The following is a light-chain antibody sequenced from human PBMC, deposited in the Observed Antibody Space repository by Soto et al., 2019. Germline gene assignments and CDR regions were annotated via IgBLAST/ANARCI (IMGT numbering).Light chain of an antibody. CDR3: QQYGSSPIT. CDR1: QTVRNNY. V-gene: IGKV3-20*01. J-gene: IGKJ5*01. Sequence: ESGLTQSPGTRAVFPRAEATLSGRTSQTVRNNYLAWYQQKPGQAPRLLIYDASSRATGIPDRFSGGGSGTDFTLTISRLEPEDFAVYYCQQYGSSPITFGQGTRQEIK. CDR2: DAS.